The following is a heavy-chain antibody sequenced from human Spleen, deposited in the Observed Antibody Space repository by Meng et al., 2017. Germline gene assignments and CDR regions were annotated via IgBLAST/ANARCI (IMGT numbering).Heavy chain of an antibody. Sequence: SQTRSLTCAISGDSVSSNSAAWNWIRQSPSRGLEWLGRTYYRSRWYNDYAVSVKSRITINPDTSKNHFSLQLNSVTPEDTAVYYCARARIAVAGIPYYYYGMDVWGQGTTVTVSS. J-gene: IGHJ6*02. D-gene: IGHD6-19*01. CDR1: GDSVSSNSAA. CDR3: ARARIAVAGIPYYYYGMDV. V-gene: IGHV6-1*01. CDR2: TYYRSRWYN.